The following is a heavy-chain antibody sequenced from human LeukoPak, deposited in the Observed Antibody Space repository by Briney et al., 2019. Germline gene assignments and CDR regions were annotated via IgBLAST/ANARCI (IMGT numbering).Heavy chain of an antibody. J-gene: IGHJ6*03. Sequence: SVKVSCKASGGTFSSYAISWVRQAPGQGLEWMGRIIPIFGTANYAQKFQGRVTVTADESTSTAYMELSSLRSEDTAVYYCARDRTMVRGAIYYYYYMDVWGKGTTVTVSS. V-gene: IGHV1-69*13. CDR1: GGTFSSYA. D-gene: IGHD3-10*01. CDR2: IIPIFGTA. CDR3: ARDRTMVRGAIYYYYYMDV.